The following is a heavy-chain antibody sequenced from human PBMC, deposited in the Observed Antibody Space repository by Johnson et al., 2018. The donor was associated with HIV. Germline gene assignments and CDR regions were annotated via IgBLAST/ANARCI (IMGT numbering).Heavy chain of an antibody. CDR3: ARDPSPIVGATYAFDI. D-gene: IGHD1-26*01. V-gene: IGHV3-23*04. Sequence: VQLVESGGGLVQPGGSLRLSCAASGFTFNTYAMSWVRQAPGKGLEWVSSISGSGGNTFYADSVKGRFTISRDNSKNTLYLQMNSLRAEDTAVYYCARDPSPIVGATYAFDIWGQGTMVTVSS. CDR1: GFTFNTYA. J-gene: IGHJ3*02. CDR2: ISGSGGNT.